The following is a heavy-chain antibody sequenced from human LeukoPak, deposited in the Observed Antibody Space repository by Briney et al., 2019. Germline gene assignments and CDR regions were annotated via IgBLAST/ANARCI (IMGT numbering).Heavy chain of an antibody. CDR2: IYHSGST. J-gene: IGHJ3*02. CDR1: GGSISNKNYY. CDR3: ARRRIFDAFDI. V-gene: IGHV4-39*07. Sequence: SETLSLTCTVSGGSISNKNYYWGWIRQPPGKGLEWIGTIYHSGSTNYNPSLKSRVTISVDTSKNQFSLKLSSVTAADTAVYYCARRRIFDAFDIWGQGTMVTVSS.